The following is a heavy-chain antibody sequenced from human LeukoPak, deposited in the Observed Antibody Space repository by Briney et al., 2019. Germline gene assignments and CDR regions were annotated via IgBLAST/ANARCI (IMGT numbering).Heavy chain of an antibody. CDR2: IYYSGST. V-gene: IGHV4-39*07. CDR1: GGSISSSSYY. J-gene: IGHJ4*02. Sequence: PSETLSLTCTVSGGSISSSSYYWGWIRQPPGKGLEWIGSIYYSGSTYYNPSLKSRVTISVDTSKNQFSLKLSSVTAADTAVYYCARDHRLSSSGWYDYWGQGTLVTVSS. CDR3: ARDHRLSSSGWYDY. D-gene: IGHD6-19*01.